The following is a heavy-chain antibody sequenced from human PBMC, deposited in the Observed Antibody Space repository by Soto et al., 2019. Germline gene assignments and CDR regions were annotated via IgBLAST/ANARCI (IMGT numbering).Heavy chain of an antibody. Sequence: PSETPALTFTVSGGSISSCYYYWSWIRQPPGKGLEWIGYIYYSGSTYYNPSLKSRVTISVDTSKNQFSLKLSSVTAADTAVYYCAREGYRYCSGGSCYLGYYGMDVWGQGTTVTVSS. V-gene: IGHV4-30-4*01. CDR1: GGSISSCYYY. J-gene: IGHJ6*02. CDR3: AREGYRYCSGGSCYLGYYGMDV. D-gene: IGHD2-15*01. CDR2: IYYSGST.